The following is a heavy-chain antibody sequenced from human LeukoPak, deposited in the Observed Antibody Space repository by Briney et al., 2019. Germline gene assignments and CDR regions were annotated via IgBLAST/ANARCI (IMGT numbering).Heavy chain of an antibody. V-gene: IGHV1-2*02. J-gene: IGHJ6*03. CDR3: AREVIVGVTYYYYYYMDV. CDR1: GYTFTGYY. CDR2: INPNSGGT. Sequence: ASVKVSCKASGYTFTGYYMHWVRQAPGQGLEWMGWINPNSGGTNYAQKFQGRVTMTRDTSISTAYMELSRLRSDDTAVYYCAREVIVGVTYYYYYYMDVWGKGTTVTVSS. D-gene: IGHD1-26*01.